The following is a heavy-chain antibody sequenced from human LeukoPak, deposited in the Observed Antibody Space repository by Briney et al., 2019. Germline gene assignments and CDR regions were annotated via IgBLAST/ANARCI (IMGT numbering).Heavy chain of an antibody. D-gene: IGHD6-19*01. J-gene: IGHJ4*02. CDR2: IRYDGSNK. V-gene: IGHV3-30*02. CDR3: AKGNEAVAGIYDY. CDR1: GFTFSSYG. Sequence: PGGSLRLSCAASGFTFSSYGMHWVRQAPGKGLEWVAFIRYDGSNKYYADSVKGRFTISRDNSKNTLYLQMNSLRAEDTAVYYCAKGNEAVAGIYDYWGQGALVTVSS.